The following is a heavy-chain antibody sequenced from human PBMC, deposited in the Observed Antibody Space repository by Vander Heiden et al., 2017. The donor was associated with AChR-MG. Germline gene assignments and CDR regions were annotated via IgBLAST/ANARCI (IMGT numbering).Heavy chain of an antibody. D-gene: IGHD3-10*01. Sequence: EVQLVESGGGLVQPGGCLRLSCAAPGFTVSNYWMHGVRQATGKWLVWVSGIKREGSTTNYADSLKGRFTISRDNARKTLYMQMNSLRAEDTAGYDCGDGSGYWCQGTLVTVSS. J-gene: IGHJ4*02. V-gene: IGHV3-74*01. CDR2: IKREGSTT. CDR3: GDGSGY. CDR1: GFTVSNYW.